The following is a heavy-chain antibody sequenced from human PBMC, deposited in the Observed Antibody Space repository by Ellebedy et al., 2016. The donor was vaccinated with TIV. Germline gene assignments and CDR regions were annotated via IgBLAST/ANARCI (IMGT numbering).Heavy chain of an antibody. J-gene: IGHJ4*02. CDR2: ISPDSINT. D-gene: IGHD3-3*01. V-gene: IGHV3-48*01. CDR3: ARACFGGACYFEH. Sequence: GESLKISCAASGFTFSSYGMSWVRQAPGKGLEWVSYISPDSINTNYGDSVKGRFTISRDNAKTSLYLHMDSLRAEDTAVYYCARACFGGACYFEHWGQGTQVTVSS. CDR1: GFTFSSYG.